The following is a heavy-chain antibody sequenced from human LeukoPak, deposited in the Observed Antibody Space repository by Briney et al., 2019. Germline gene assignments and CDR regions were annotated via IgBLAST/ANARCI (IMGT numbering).Heavy chain of an antibody. CDR1: GFPFSSYA. Sequence: GGSLRLSCSASGFPFSSYAMSWVRQAPGKGLEWVSAISGSGGSTYYADSVKGRFTISRDNSKNTLFLQMNSLRAEDTAVYYCANGGLWLPIRSDWGQGTLVTVSS. CDR3: ANGGLWLPIRSD. CDR2: ISGSGGST. J-gene: IGHJ4*02. D-gene: IGHD5-18*01. V-gene: IGHV3-23*01.